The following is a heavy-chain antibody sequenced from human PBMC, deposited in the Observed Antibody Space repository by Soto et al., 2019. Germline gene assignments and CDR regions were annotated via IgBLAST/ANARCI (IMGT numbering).Heavy chain of an antibody. CDR1: GFXXXXXG. J-gene: IGHJ4*02. V-gene: IGHV3-30*03. CDR3: ATGDIVVVPAAIFY. D-gene: IGHD2-2*01. CDR2: ISYDGSNK. Sequence: QVQLVESGGGXXXXGXXXXLSCAASGFXXXXXGMHXXXXAPGKGLEWVAVISYDGSNKYYADSVKGRFTISRDNSKNTLYLQMNSLRAEDTAVYYCATGDIVVVPAAIFYWGQGTLVTVSS.